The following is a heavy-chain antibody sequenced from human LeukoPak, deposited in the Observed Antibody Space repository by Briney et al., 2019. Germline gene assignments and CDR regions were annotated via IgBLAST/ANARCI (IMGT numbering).Heavy chain of an antibody. Sequence: GGSLRLSCAASGFTFDDYAMHWVRQAPGKGLEWVSGISWNSGSIGYADSVKGRFTISRDNAKNSLYLQMNSLRAEDTALYYCAKAPDYASPFDYWGQGTLVTVSS. CDR1: GFTFDDYA. CDR2: ISWNSGSI. V-gene: IGHV3-9*01. J-gene: IGHJ4*02. CDR3: AKAPDYASPFDY. D-gene: IGHD4-17*01.